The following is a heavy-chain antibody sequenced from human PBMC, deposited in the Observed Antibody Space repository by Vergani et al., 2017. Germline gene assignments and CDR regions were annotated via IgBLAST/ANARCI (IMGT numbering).Heavy chain of an antibody. J-gene: IGHJ2*01. D-gene: IGHD1-7*01. CDR1: GGSFSGYY. V-gene: IGHV4-34*01. CDR3: ARAKDWNYDWDFDL. CDR2: INHSGIT. Sequence: QVQLQQWGAGLLKPSETLSLTCAVYGGSFSGYYWSWIRQPPGKGLEWFGGINHSGITNYNPSLKCRVTISVDTSKNQFSLKLSSVTAADTAVYYCARAKDWNYDWDFDLWGRGTLVTVSS.